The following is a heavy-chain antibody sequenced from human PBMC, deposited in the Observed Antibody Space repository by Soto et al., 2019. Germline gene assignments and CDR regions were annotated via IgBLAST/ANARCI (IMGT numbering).Heavy chain of an antibody. CDR3: ARNGEYYGGNSYSYGMDV. CDR1: GYTFTGYY. Sequence: ASVRVSCKASGYTFTGYYIHWVRQAPGQGLEWMGWINPNSGGTNYAQKFQGWVTMTRDTSISTAYMELSRLRSDDTAVYYCARNGEYYGGNSYSYGMDVWGQGTTVTVSS. J-gene: IGHJ6*02. D-gene: IGHD4-17*01. V-gene: IGHV1-2*04. CDR2: INPNSGGT.